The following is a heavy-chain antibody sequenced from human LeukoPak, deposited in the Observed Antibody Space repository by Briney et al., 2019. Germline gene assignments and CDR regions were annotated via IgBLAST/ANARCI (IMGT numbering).Heavy chain of an antibody. Sequence: SETLSLTCTVSGGSIRSYYWSWIRQPPGKGLEWVGYIYYSGSTNYNPSLKSRVTISVDTSKNQLSLKLSSVTAADTAVYYCARGGFFLDYWGQGTLVTVSS. CDR2: IYYSGST. CDR1: GGSIRSYY. CDR3: ARGGFFLDY. V-gene: IGHV4-59*01. D-gene: IGHD3-10*01. J-gene: IGHJ4*02.